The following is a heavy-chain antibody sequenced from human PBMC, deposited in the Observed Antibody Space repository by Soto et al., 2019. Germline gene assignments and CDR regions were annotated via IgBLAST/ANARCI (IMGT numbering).Heavy chain of an antibody. J-gene: IGHJ4*02. CDR1: GYTFTSYG. D-gene: IGHD6-13*01. V-gene: IGHV1-18*01. CDR3: ARDKIRSSSWPSPFDY. Sequence: QVQLVQSGAEVKKPGASVKVSCKASGYTFTSYGISWVRQAPGQGLEWMGWISAYNGNTNYAQKLQGRVTMTTDTPTSTAYIELRRLRSDDTAVYYCARDKIRSSSWPSPFDYWGQGTLVTVSS. CDR2: ISAYNGNT.